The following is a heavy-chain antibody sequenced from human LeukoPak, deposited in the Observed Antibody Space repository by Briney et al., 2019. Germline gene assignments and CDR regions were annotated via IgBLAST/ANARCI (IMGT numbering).Heavy chain of an antibody. CDR3: ASGNGDTKPHDH. D-gene: IGHD4-17*01. J-gene: IGHJ4*02. CDR1: GYTFTGYY. CDR2: INPNSGGT. Sequence: ASVKVSFKASGYTFTGYYMHWVRQAPGQGLEWMGWINPNSGGTNYSQKFQGRVTMTRDTSIGTAYMGLSRLRSDDTAVYYCASGNGDTKPHDHWGQGTLVTVSS. V-gene: IGHV1-2*02.